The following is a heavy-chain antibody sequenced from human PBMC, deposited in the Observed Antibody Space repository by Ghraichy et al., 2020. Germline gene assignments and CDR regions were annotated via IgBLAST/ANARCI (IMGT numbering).Heavy chain of an antibody. J-gene: IGHJ2*01. V-gene: IGHV4-59*08. D-gene: IGHD1-7*01. CDR1: GGSISSYY. Sequence: SETLSLTCTVSGGSISSYYSSWIRQPPGKGLEWIGYIYYSGSTNYNPSLKSRVTISVDTSKNQFSLKLSSVTAADTAVYYCARHPILNWNYYWYFDLWGRFTLVTVSP. CDR3: ARHPILNWNYYWYFDL. CDR2: IYYSGST.